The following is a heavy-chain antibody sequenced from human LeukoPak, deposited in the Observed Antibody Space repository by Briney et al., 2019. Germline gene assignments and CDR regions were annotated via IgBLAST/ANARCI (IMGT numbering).Heavy chain of an antibody. CDR2: IYTSGST. D-gene: IGHD4-23*01. CDR3: ARDYKWELRYFDY. CDR1: GGSMSSYY. J-gene: IGHJ4*02. Sequence: SETLSLTCTVSGGSMSSYYWSWLRQPAGKGPEWIGRIYTSGSTSYNPSLKSRVTMSVDTSKNQFSLKLTSVTAADTAVYYCARDYKWELRYFDYWGQGTLVTVSS. V-gene: IGHV4-4*07.